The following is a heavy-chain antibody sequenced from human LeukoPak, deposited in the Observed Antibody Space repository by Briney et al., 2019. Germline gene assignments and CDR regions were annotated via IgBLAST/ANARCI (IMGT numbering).Heavy chain of an antibody. CDR3: ARQGRRWFYYFDY. D-gene: IGHD3-10*01. J-gene: IGHJ4*02. CDR2: IYPGDSDT. Sequence: GESLKISCKGSGYSFTSYGIGWVRQMPGKGLEWMGIIYPGDSDTRYSPSFQGQVTISADKSISTAYLQWSSLKASDTAMYYCARQGRRWFYYFDYWGQGTLVTVSS. V-gene: IGHV5-51*01. CDR1: GYSFTSYG.